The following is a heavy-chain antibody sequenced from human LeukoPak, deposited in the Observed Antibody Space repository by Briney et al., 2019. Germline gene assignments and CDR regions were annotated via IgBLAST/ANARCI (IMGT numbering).Heavy chain of an antibody. V-gene: IGHV3-11*04. CDR3: ARHLGSGWYDY. D-gene: IGHD6-19*01. J-gene: IGHJ4*02. Sequence: GGSLRLSCAASGLTFSDYYMTWIRQAPGKGLEWVSSISSGGRSVYYADSVKGRFTISRDNAKNSLYLQMNSLRAEDTAVYYCARHLGSGWYDYWGQGTLVTVSS. CDR1: GLTFSDYY. CDR2: ISSGGRSV.